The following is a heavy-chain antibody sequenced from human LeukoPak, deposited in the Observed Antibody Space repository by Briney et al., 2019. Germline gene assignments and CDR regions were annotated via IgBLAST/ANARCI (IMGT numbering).Heavy chain of an antibody. D-gene: IGHD2-2*01. J-gene: IGHJ6*02. CDR3: ARVRAGYCTSTSCYTGMDV. CDR1: GFTFSSYG. V-gene: IGHV3-30*03. Sequence: GGSLRLSCAASGFTFSSYGMHWVRQAPGKGLEWVALISYDGSNEYYADSVRGRFTISRDNPKFTLYMQMNSLRAEDTAVCYCARVRAGYCTSTSCYTGMDVWGQGTTVTVSS. CDR2: ISYDGSNE.